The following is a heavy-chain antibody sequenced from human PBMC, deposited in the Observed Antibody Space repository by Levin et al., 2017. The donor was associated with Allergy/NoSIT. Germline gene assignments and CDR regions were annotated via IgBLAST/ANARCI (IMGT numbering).Heavy chain of an antibody. CDR3: ATTSAAGTLYYFDH. Sequence: GESLKISCKGSGYSFTNNWIGWVRQMPGKGLEWMGIIFPGDSDTRYSPSFQGRVTISVDKSVSTAYLQWTSLEASDTAIYYCATTSAAGTLYYFDHWGQGTLVTVSS. CDR1: GYSFTNNW. J-gene: IGHJ4*02. D-gene: IGHD6-13*01. V-gene: IGHV5-51*01. CDR2: IFPGDSDT.